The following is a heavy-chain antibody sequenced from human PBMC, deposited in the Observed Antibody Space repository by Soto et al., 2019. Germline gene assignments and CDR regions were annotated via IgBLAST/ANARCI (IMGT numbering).Heavy chain of an antibody. J-gene: IGHJ6*02. CDR3: ARAEDGSNCYYYGMDG. Sequence: SQTLSLTCVGSGDTVSSNSVAWNWVRQSPSRGLEWLGRTYYRSRWYSDYAVSVRSRIDINADTSKNQVSLQLNSVTPEDTAVYSCARAEDGSNCYYYGMDGWGQGTRVTVSS. CDR2: TYYRSRWYS. D-gene: IGHD3-10*01. V-gene: IGHV6-1*01. CDR1: GDTVSSNSVA.